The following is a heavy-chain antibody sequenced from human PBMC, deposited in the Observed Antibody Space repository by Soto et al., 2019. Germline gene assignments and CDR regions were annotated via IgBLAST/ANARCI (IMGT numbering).Heavy chain of an antibody. CDR2: ISYDGSNK. J-gene: IGHJ4*02. CDR3: VRDKSPYSSGCHNRHLDY. Sequence: QVQLVESGGGVVQPGRSLRLSCAASGFIFSSDAMHWARQAPGKGLEWVAVISYDGSNKYYADSVKGRFTISRDTSKTLYLQMNSLRAEDTAVYYCVRDKSPYSSGCHNRHLDYWGQGTLVTVS. D-gene: IGHD6-19*01. V-gene: IGHV3-30-3*01. CDR1: GFIFSSDA.